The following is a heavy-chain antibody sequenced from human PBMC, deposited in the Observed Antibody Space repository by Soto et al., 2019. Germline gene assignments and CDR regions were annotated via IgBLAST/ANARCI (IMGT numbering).Heavy chain of an antibody. Sequence: QVQLVESGGGVVQPGRSLRLSCAASGFTFSSYGMHWVRQAPGKGLEGVAVIWYDGSNKYYADSVKGRFTISRDNSKNTLYLQMNSLRAEDTAVYYCARSGEWLRLGWFDPWGQGTLVTVSS. J-gene: IGHJ5*02. CDR3: ARSGEWLRLGWFDP. CDR1: GFTFSSYG. CDR2: IWYDGSNK. D-gene: IGHD6-19*01. V-gene: IGHV3-33*01.